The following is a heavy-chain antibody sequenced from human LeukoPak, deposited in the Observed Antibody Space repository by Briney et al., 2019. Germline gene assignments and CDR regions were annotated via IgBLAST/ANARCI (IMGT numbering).Heavy chain of an antibody. CDR2: IYHSGSP. Sequence: SETLSLTCAVSGYSISSASYWAWIRQPPGQGLAWIGNIYHSGSPYYNPSLKSRVTISVDTSKNPFSLKLSSVTAADTAVYYCARPISSQGYFGVVIDWGQGTLVTVSS. CDR3: ARPISSQGYFGVVID. D-gene: IGHD3-3*01. CDR1: GYSISSASY. V-gene: IGHV4-38-2*01. J-gene: IGHJ4*02.